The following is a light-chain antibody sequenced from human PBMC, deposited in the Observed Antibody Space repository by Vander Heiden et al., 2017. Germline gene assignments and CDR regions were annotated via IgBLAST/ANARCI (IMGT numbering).Light chain of an antibody. J-gene: IGLJ3*02. V-gene: IGLV1-47*02. CDR3: SAWVDSLSGRVV. CDR1: SSNIGSNY. Sequence: GQRVTISCSGSSSNIGSNYVYWYQQLPGTAPQLLIYSNNQRPSGVPDRFSCATSCASASPVTSGLRSEDEAEEYWSAWVDSLSGRVVFGGGTNLNVL. CDR2: SNN.